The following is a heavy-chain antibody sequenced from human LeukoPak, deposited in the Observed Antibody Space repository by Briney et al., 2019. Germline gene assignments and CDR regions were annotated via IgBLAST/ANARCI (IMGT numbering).Heavy chain of an antibody. V-gene: IGHV4-59*13. CDR2: TYYSGST. Sequence: SETLSLTCTVSGDSISGYYWSWIRQPPGKGLECIGHTYYSGSTAYNPSLKSRVTISVDTSRNQFSLRLSSVTAADTAVYYCARVTLVADANYYGMDVWGKGTTVTVSS. CDR3: ARVTLVADANYYGMDV. CDR1: GDSISGYY. J-gene: IGHJ6*04. D-gene: IGHD2-15*01.